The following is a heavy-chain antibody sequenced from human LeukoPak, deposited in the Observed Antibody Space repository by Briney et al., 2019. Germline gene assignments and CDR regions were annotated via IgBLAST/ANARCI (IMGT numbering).Heavy chain of an antibody. CDR3: TRDDY. J-gene: IGHJ4*02. Sequence: PGGSLRLSCTASAFTFTNYAMNWVRQAPGKGLEWVSTISGSGTVTYYADSVKGRFTISRDDSTVYLQMNSLRAEDTAVYYCTRDDYWGQGTLVTVSS. CDR1: AFTFTNYA. CDR2: ISGSGTVT. V-gene: IGHV3-23*01.